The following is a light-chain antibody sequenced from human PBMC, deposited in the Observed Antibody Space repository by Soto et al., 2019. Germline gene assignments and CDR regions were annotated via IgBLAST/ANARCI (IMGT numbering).Light chain of an antibody. V-gene: IGKV3D-20*02. J-gene: IGKJ1*01. CDR3: QQRSNWPGT. CDR1: QSVNSNY. CDR2: ETS. Sequence: EIVLTQSPGTLSLSPGERATLSCRASQSVNSNYLAWYQQKPGQAPRLLMYETSTRATGIPDRFSGSGSGTDFTLTIGSLEPEDFAVYSCQQRSNWPGTFGQGTKVEIK.